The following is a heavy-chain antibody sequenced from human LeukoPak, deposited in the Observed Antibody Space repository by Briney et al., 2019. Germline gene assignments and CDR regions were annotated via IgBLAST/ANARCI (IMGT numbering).Heavy chain of an antibody. CDR1: SYTFTKHG. V-gene: IGHV1-18*01. J-gene: IGHJ4*02. CDR3: AREGRQWLTSYFDY. CDR2: ISAYNGDT. D-gene: IGHD6-19*01. Sequence: ASVKVSCKASSYTFTKHGISWVRQAPGQGLEWMGWISAYNGDTYYAQKFQGRVTVTTDTSTSTAYMELRSLRYDDTALYYCAREGRQWLTSYFDYWGQGTLLTVSS.